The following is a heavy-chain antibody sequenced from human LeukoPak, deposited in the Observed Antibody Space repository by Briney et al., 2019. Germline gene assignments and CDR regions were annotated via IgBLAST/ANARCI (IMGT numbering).Heavy chain of an antibody. CDR1: GYSFTSYW. D-gene: IGHD4-11*01. V-gene: IGHV5-51*01. Sequence: PGGSLRLSCKGSGYSFTSYWFGWVRQMPGKGLEWMGIIYPGDSDTRYSPSFQGQVTISADKSISTAYLQWSSLKASDTAMYYCARRLRTTVTTRAFDIWGQGTMVTVSS. J-gene: IGHJ3*02. CDR2: IYPGDSDT. CDR3: ARRLRTTVTTRAFDI.